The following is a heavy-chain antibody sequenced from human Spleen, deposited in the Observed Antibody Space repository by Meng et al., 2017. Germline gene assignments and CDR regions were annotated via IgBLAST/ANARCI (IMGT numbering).Heavy chain of an antibody. D-gene: IGHD6-19*01. J-gene: IGHJ4*02. Sequence: GESLKISCAASGFTFSSYGMHWVRQAPGKGLEWVAVISYDGSNKYYADSVKGRFTIPRDNSKNTLYLQMNSLRAEDTAVYYCAREYSSGWYGAKEFDYWGQGTLVTVSS. CDR2: ISYDGSNK. CDR1: GFTFSSYG. V-gene: IGHV3-30*19. CDR3: AREYSSGWYGAKEFDY.